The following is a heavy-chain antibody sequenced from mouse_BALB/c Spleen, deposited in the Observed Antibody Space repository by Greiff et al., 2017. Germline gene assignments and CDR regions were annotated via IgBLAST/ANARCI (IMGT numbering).Heavy chain of an antibody. Sequence: EVKLMESGAELVKPGASVKLSCTASGFNIKDTYMHWVKQRPEQGLEWIGRIDPANGNTKYDPKFQGKATITADTSSNTAYLQLSSLTSEDTAVYYCARGDGNYAWFAYWGQGTLVTVSA. D-gene: IGHD2-1*01. J-gene: IGHJ3*01. CDR2: IDPANGNT. V-gene: IGHV14-3*02. CDR3: ARGDGNYAWFAY. CDR1: GFNIKDTY.